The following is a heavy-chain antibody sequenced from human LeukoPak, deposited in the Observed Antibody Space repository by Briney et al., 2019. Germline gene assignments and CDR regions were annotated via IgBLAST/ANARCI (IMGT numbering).Heavy chain of an antibody. D-gene: IGHD1-26*01. CDR3: AKVMEGGARLGFFQH. V-gene: IGHV3-7*05. CDR1: GFTFRSYW. Sequence: GGSLRLSCAASGFTFRSYWMTWVRQAPGKGLEWVANIKQEGSEKYYVDSVKGRFTISRDDAKNSLFLQMNSLRAEDTAVYYCAKVMEGGARLGFFQHWGQGTLVTVSS. CDR2: IKQEGSEK. J-gene: IGHJ1*01.